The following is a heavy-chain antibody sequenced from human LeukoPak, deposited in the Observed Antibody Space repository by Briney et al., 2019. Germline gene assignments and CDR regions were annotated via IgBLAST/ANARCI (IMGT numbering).Heavy chain of an antibody. J-gene: IGHJ6*02. CDR2: ISPSGTYI. Sequence: GGSLRLSCAASGFTFSDFTMNWVRQAPGKGLEWVSSISPSGTYISYMDSLKGRFTISRDNAMSSLYLQMNNLRVEDTGLYYCARDREGSGRFGTDVWGQGTTVTVSS. CDR3: ARDREGSGRFGTDV. D-gene: IGHD3-16*01. V-gene: IGHV3-21*06. CDR1: GFTFSDFT.